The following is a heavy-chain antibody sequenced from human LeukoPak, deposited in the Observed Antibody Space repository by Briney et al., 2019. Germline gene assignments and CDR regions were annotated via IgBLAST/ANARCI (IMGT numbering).Heavy chain of an antibody. V-gene: IGHV1-2*02. Sequence: ASVKVSCRASGYTFIDYFIHWMRQTPGQGLEWLGWINPNSGVTRYAQKFQDRVTMTRDTAAYIELSSLKSDDTAMYYCVRAVSGTLGGAFDIWGQGTAVTVSS. CDR2: INPNSGVT. CDR1: GYTFIDYF. J-gene: IGHJ3*02. CDR3: VRAVSGTLGGAFDI. D-gene: IGHD1-7*01.